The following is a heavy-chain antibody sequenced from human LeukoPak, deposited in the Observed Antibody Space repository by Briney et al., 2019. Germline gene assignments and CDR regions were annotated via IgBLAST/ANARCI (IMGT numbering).Heavy chain of an antibody. Sequence: NPSETLSLTCAVYGGSFSSYYWSWIRQPPGKGLEWIGYIYYSGSTNYNPSLKSRVTISVDTSKNQFSLKLSSVTAADTAVYYCARARSGVVLLWDYWGQGTLVTVSS. J-gene: IGHJ4*02. CDR2: IYYSGST. V-gene: IGHV4-59*01. CDR1: GGSFSSYY. D-gene: IGHD3-3*01. CDR3: ARARSGVVLLWDY.